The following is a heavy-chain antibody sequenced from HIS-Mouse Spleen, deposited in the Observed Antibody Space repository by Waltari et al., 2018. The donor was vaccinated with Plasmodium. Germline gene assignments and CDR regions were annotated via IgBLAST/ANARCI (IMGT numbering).Heavy chain of an antibody. CDR2: IYPGDSDT. CDR3: ASGGQQLGTEYFQH. J-gene: IGHJ1*01. V-gene: IGHV5-51*03. D-gene: IGHD6-13*01. Sequence: EVQLVPSGAEVKKPGESLKICCNGSGSSFTSYWTSRVRPMPGKGRKWMGIIYPGDSDTRYSPSFQGQVTISADKSISTAYLQWSSLKASDTAMYYCASGGQQLGTEYFQHWGQGTLVTVSS. CDR1: GSSFTSYW.